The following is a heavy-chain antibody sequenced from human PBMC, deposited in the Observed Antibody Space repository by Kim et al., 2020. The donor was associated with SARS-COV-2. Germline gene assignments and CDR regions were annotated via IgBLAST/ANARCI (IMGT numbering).Heavy chain of an antibody. V-gene: IGHV4-59*13. J-gene: IGHJ3*02. CDR2: IYYSGST. CDR3: ARGAYYYDSSGYQNAFDI. CDR1: GGSISSYY. Sequence: SQTLSLTCTVSGGSISSYYWSWIRQPPGKGLEWIGYIYYSGSTNYNPSLKSRVTISVDTSKNQFSLKLSSVTAADTAVYYCARGAYYYDSSGYQNAFDICGQGTMVTVSS. D-gene: IGHD3-22*01.